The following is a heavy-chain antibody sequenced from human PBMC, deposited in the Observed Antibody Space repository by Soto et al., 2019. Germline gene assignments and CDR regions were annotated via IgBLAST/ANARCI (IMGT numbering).Heavy chain of an antibody. V-gene: IGHV5-51*01. J-gene: IGHJ6*02. D-gene: IGHD6-19*01. Sequence: GESLKISCQGSGYSFTNYWIGWVRQMPGKGLEWMGIIYAGDSDTRYSPSFQGQVTISADKSISTAYLQWSSLKASDTAMYYCARPREAGKNYYGVDVWGQGTTVTVSS. CDR2: IYAGDSDT. CDR1: GYSFTNYW. CDR3: ARPREAGKNYYGVDV.